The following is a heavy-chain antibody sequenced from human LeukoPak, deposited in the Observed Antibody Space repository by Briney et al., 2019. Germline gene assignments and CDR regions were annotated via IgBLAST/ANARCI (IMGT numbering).Heavy chain of an antibody. CDR3: ASSRGDYDFWSGYYYDAFDI. CDR1: GFTFSSYW. D-gene: IGHD3-3*01. Sequence: PGGSLRLSCAASGFTFSSYWMGWVRQAPGKGLEWVANIKQDGSEKYYVDSVKGRFTISRDNAKNSLYLQMNSLRAEDTAVYYCASSRGDYDFWSGYYYDAFDIWGQGTMVTVSS. J-gene: IGHJ3*02. V-gene: IGHV3-7*01. CDR2: IKQDGSEK.